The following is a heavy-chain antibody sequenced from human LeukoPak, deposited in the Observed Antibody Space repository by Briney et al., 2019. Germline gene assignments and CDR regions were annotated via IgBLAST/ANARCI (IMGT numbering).Heavy chain of an antibody. CDR3: VRGGAGEGCCSSTRCYGHDY. V-gene: IGHV1-2*02. Sequence: ASVKVSCKASGYTFTGYYMHWVRQAPGQGLEWMGWINPNSGGTNFAQKFQGRVTMTRDTSISAVYMELSRLRSDDTAVYYCVRGGAGEGCCSSTRCYGHDYWGQGTLVTVSS. CDR2: INPNSGGT. D-gene: IGHD2-2*01. CDR1: GYTFTGYY. J-gene: IGHJ4*02.